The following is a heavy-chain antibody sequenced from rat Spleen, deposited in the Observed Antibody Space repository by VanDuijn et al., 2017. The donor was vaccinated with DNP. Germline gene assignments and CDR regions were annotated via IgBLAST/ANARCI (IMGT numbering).Heavy chain of an antibody. D-gene: IGHD1-1*01. CDR1: GFSLTSYT. Sequence: QVQLKESGPGLVQPSQTLSLTCTVSGFSLTSYTVSWVRQPPGKGLEWMGVVWMGGTTNYNSIFKPRLSITRDTSKSQVFLEGNGLQTEDSATYYFARDGQWDYLDYWGQGVMVTVSS. CDR3: ARDGQWDYLDY. CDR2: VWMGGTT. J-gene: IGHJ2*01. V-gene: IGHV2-15*01.